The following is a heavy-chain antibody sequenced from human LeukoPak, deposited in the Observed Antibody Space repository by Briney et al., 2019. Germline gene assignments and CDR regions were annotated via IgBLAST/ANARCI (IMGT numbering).Heavy chain of an antibody. CDR1: GFTFSDNY. D-gene: IGHD1-26*01. CDR2: ISSSGNTT. V-gene: IGHV3-11*04. Sequence: GGSLRLSCAASGFTFSDNYMSWIRQAPGKGLEWVSYISSSGNTTYNADSVKGRFSITRDNAKNSLYLQMNSLRAEDTAVYYCARLYSGSYYLRYFDYWGQGTLVTVSS. J-gene: IGHJ4*02. CDR3: ARLYSGSYYLRYFDY.